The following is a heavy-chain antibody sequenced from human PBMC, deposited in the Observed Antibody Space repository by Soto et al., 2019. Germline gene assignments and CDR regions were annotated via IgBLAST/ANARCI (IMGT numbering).Heavy chain of an antibody. Sequence: QVQLVESGGGVVQPGRSLRLSCTASGFTLSDYGMHWVRQAPGKGLEWVAVIWHDGGEKYYADSVTGRFTISRDNSKNTVHLQIDSLGTEDTAIYYCARDPGRDSPIDYWGQGNLVTVSS. CDR2: IWHDGGEK. V-gene: IGHV3-33*01. D-gene: IGHD3-22*01. CDR3: ARDPGRDSPIDY. CDR1: GFTLSDYG. J-gene: IGHJ4*02.